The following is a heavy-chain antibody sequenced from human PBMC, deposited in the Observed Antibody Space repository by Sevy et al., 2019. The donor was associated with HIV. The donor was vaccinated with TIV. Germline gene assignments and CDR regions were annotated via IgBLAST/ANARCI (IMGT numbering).Heavy chain of an antibody. D-gene: IGHD3-22*01. V-gene: IGHV1-24*01. CDR1: GYTLTELS. J-gene: IGHJ6*02. CDR3: ATLTYYYDSSGYPAPITYYYYGMDV. Sequence: ASVKVSCKVSGYTLTELSMHWVRQAPGKGLEWMGGFDPEDGETIYAQKFQGRVTMTGDTSTDTAYMELSSLRSEDTAVYYCATLTYYYDSSGYPAPITYYYYGMDVWGQGTTVTVSS. CDR2: FDPEDGET.